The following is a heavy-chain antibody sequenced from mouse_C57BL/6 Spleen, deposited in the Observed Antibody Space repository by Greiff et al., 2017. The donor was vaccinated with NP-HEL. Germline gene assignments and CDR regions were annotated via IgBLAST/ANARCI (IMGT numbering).Heavy chain of an antibody. Sequence: VQLQQPGAELVRPGSSVKLSCKASGYTFTSYWMHWVKQRPIQGLEWIGNIDPSDSETHYNQKFKDKATLTVDKSSSTAYMQLSSLTSEDSAVYYCARRCMIYYFDYWGQGTTLTVSS. V-gene: IGHV1-52*01. J-gene: IGHJ2*01. D-gene: IGHD2-4*01. CDR3: ARRCMIYYFDY. CDR2: IDPSDSET. CDR1: GYTFTSYW.